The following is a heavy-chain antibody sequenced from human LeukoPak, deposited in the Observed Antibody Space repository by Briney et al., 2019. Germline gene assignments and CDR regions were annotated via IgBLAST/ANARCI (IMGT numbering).Heavy chain of an antibody. J-gene: IGHJ4*02. D-gene: IGHD2-2*01. CDR2: ISGSGDST. CDR1: GFTFSSYE. CDR3: AKSFRSTSLDY. Sequence: GGSLRLSCAASGFTFSSYETTWVRQAPGKGLEWVSAISGSGDSTYYADSVRGRFTISRDNSRNTLYLQMNSLRAGDTAVYYCAKSFRSTSLDYWGQGTLVTVSS. V-gene: IGHV3-23*01.